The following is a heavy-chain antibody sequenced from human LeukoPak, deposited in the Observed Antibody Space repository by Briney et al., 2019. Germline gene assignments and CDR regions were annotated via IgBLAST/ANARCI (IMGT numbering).Heavy chain of an antibody. J-gene: IGHJ5*02. V-gene: IGHV3-23*01. CDR3: VRVNYAGWFDP. CDR1: GFTFRSYA. Sequence: GGSLRLSCAASGFTFRSYAMNWVRQAPGKGLEWVSVISGSGGSTYYADSVKGRFTISRDNAKNSLYLQMNTLRAEDTALYYCVRVNYAGWFDPWGQGILVTVSS. CDR2: ISGSGGST. D-gene: IGHD1-7*01.